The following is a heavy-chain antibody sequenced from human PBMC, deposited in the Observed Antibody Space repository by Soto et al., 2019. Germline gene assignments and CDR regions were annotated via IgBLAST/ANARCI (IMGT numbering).Heavy chain of an antibody. CDR1: GGSFSGYY. V-gene: IGHV4-34*01. Sequence: TLSLTCAVYGGSFSGYYWSWIRQPPGKGLEWIGEINHSGSTNYNPSLKSRVTISVDTSKSQFSLKLSSVTAADTAVYYCARGTGEAGSNWFDPWGQGTLVTVSS. CDR3: ARGTGEAGSNWFDP. CDR2: INHSGST. J-gene: IGHJ5*02. D-gene: IGHD3-10*01.